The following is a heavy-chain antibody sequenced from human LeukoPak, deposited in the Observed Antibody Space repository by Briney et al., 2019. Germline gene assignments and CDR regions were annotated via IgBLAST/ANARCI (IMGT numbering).Heavy chain of an antibody. CDR1: GFTFSSYG. J-gene: IGHJ4*02. CDR2: ISYDGSNK. Sequence: GGSLRLSCAASGFTFSSYGMHWVRQAPGKGLEWVAVISYDGSNKYYADSVKGRFTISRDNSKNTLYLQMNSLRAEDTAVYYCAKEAIAAAGNGPWVDYWGQGTLVTVSS. D-gene: IGHD6-13*01. V-gene: IGHV3-30*18. CDR3: AKEAIAAAGNGPWVDY.